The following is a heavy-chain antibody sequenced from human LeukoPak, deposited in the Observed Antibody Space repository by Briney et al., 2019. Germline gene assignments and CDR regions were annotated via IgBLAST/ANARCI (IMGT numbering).Heavy chain of an antibody. CDR2: IGTAGDT. J-gene: IGHJ3*02. CDR3: AKGLKYYYDSSGYLAFDI. D-gene: IGHD3-22*01. V-gene: IGHV3-13*01. CDR1: GFTFSTYD. Sequence: GGSLRLSCAASGFTFSTYDMHWVRQATGKGLECVSAIGTAGDTYYPGSVKGRFTISRDNSKNTLYLQMNSLRAEDTAVYYCAKGLKYYYDSSGYLAFDIWGRGTKVTVSS.